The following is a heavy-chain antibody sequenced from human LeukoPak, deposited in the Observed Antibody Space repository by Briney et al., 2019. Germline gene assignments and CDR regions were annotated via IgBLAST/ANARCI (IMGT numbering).Heavy chain of an antibody. J-gene: IGHJ6*04. CDR3: ARDGSGRLPDGGMDV. CDR1: GFTFSSYS. Sequence: GGSLRLSCAASGFTFSSYSMNWVRQAPGKGLEWVSSISSRSSYIYYADSVKGRFTISRDNAKNSLYLQMNSLRAEDTAVYYCARDGSGRLPDGGMDVWGKGTTVTVSS. D-gene: IGHD3-10*01. V-gene: IGHV3-21*01. CDR2: ISSRSSYI.